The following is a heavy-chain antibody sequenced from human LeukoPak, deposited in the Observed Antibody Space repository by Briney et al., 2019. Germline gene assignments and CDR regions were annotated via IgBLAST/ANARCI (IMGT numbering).Heavy chain of an antibody. CDR3: ARFTMVRGASEHNAFDI. J-gene: IGHJ3*02. CDR1: GFTVSSKY. D-gene: IGHD3-10*01. Sequence: GGSLRLSCAASGFTVSSKYMSWVRQAPGKGLEWVSVIYSGGSTYYADSVKGRFTISRDNSKNTLYLQMNSLRAEDTAVYYCARFTMVRGASEHNAFDIWGQGTMVTVSS. V-gene: IGHV3-53*01. CDR2: IYSGGST.